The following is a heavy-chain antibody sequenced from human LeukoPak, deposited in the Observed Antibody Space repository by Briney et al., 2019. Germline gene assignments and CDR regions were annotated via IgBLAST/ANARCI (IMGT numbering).Heavy chain of an antibody. V-gene: IGHV1-24*01. CDR2: FDPEDRKT. CDR1: GYTLTELS. Sequence: ASLRVSCKVSGYTLTELSMNWVRQAPGKGLEWRGGFDPEDRKTIYAPRFQGRVTLTKDTSTDTAYMELRSLRSEDTAVYYCATPGEYYYDRSGYRSAFEIWGQGKLVTVSS. CDR3: ATPGEYYYDRSGYRSAFEI. D-gene: IGHD3-22*01. J-gene: IGHJ3*02.